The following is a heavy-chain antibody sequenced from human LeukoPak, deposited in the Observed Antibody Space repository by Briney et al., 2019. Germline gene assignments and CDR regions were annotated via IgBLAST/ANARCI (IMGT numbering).Heavy chain of an antibody. V-gene: IGHV3-30*18. D-gene: IGHD5-18*01. J-gene: IGHJ4*02. CDR2: ISYDGSNK. CDR3: AKGAGYSYGFYYFDY. Sequence: GGSLRLSCAASGFTFSSYGMHWVRQAPGKGLEWVAVISYDGSNKYYADSVKGRFTISRDNSKNTLYLQMNSLRAEDTAVYYCAKGAGYSYGFYYFDYWGQGTLVTVSS. CDR1: GFTFSSYG.